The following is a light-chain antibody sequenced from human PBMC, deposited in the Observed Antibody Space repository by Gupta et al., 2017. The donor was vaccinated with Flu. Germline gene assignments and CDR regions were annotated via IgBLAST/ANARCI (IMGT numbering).Light chain of an antibody. CDR1: PNNRTH. J-gene: IGKJ4*01. V-gene: IGKV1-39*01. CDR2: AEA. CDR3: QQRDSTPHT. Sequence: QMPQSPSPLSASVGDRVTTTCRASPNNRTHLNWYQQKTGKAPEPLIYAEASLQSGGPSRSSGSGSGTKYFSTTNSLQRDDVANDYCQQRDSTPHTFGRGTKVDIK.